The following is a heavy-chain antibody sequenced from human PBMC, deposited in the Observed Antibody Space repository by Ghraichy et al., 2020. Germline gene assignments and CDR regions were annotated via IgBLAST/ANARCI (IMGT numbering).Heavy chain of an antibody. V-gene: IGHV3-23*01. J-gene: IGHJ4*02. CDR1: GLTFSNFA. D-gene: IGHD2-2*01. CDR2: ISGSGGTT. CDR3: SKVSTFHDQLLPRGIFDF. Sequence: GGSLRLSCAVSGLTFSNFAMSWVRQAPGRGLEWVSDISGSGGTTSYADSVKGRFTISRDNSKNTLYLQMNSLRAEDTAVYYCSKVSTFHDQLLPRGIFDFWGQRTLVTVSS.